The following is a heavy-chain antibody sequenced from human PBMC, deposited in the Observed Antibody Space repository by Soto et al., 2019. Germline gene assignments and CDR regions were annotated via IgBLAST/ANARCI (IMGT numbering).Heavy chain of an antibody. CDR1: GFTFTSYT. CDR2: FWYDASGQ. CDR3: AFGSWNQYYFDS. D-gene: IGHD6-13*01. J-gene: IGHJ4*02. Sequence: QVQLVESGGGVVQPGGSLRLSCATSGFTFTSYTMHWVRQAPGKGLEWVSTFWYDASGQKYADSVKGRFTISRNPSTSTLYLHMDSLRPEDPALYYWAFGSWNQYYFDSWGQEILVTVSS. V-gene: IGHV3-33*01.